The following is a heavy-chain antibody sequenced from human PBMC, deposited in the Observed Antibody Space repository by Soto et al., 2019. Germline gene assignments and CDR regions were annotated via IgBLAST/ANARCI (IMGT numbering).Heavy chain of an antibody. Sequence: PSETLSLTCAVSGGSISSSNWWSWVRQPPGKGLEWIGEIYHSGSTNYNPSLKSRVTISVDKSKNQFSLKLSSVTAADTAVYYCARLRIAARRDYYYYGMDVWGQGTTVTVSS. CDR1: GGSISSSNW. D-gene: IGHD6-6*01. CDR3: ARLRIAARRDYYYYGMDV. CDR2: IYHSGST. J-gene: IGHJ6*02. V-gene: IGHV4-4*02.